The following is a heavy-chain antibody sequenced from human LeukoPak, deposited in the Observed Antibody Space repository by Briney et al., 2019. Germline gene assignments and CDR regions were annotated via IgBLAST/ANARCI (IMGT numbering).Heavy chain of an antibody. CDR1: GFTFSSYG. J-gene: IGHJ3*02. CDR2: ISYDGSNK. V-gene: IGHV3-30*12. CDR3: ARDYSSSSGNHAFDI. Sequence: GGSLRLSCAASGFTFSSYGMHWVRQAPGKGLEWVAVISYDGSNKYYADSVKGRFTISRDNAKNSLYLQMNSLRAEDTAVYYCARDYSSSSGNHAFDIWGQGTMVTVSS. D-gene: IGHD6-13*01.